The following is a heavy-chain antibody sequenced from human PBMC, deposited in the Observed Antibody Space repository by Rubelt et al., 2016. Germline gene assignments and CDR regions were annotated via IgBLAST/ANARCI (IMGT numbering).Heavy chain of an antibody. J-gene: IGHJ4*02. V-gene: IGHV4-39*07. D-gene: IGHD3-22*01. Sequence: QVQLQESGPGLVKPSETLSLTCTVSGGSVSSGSYYWGWIRQPPGKGLEWIGSIYYSGSTYYNPSLKRRVTMSVDTSKNPVSLSPGSWTGADTAVDYCAREGGYQSPFDYWGQGALVTVSS. CDR2: IYYSGST. CDR3: AREGGYQSPFDY. CDR1: GGSVSSGSYY.